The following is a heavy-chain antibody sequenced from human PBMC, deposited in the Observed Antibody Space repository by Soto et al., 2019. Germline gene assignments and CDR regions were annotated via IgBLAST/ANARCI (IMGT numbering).Heavy chain of an antibody. CDR1: GFTFSSYA. CDR2: ISYDGSNK. J-gene: IGHJ4*02. CDR3: ARDLFRDIVVVPAAMARTGY. V-gene: IGHV3-30-3*01. Sequence: QVQLVESGGGVVQPGRSLRISCAASGFTFSSYAMHWVRQAPGKGLEWVAVISYDGSNKYYADSVKGRFTISRDNSKNTLYLQMNSLRAEDTAVYYCARDLFRDIVVVPAAMARTGYWGQGTLVTVSS. D-gene: IGHD2-2*01.